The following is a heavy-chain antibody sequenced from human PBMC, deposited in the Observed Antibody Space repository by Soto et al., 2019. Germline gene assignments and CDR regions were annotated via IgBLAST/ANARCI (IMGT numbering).Heavy chain of an antibody. CDR3: AARDCSSTSSYRTRLYYYYMDV. Sequence: QVQLVQSGAEVKKPGASVKVSCKASGYTFTSYDINWVRQATGQGLEWMGWMNPNSGNTGYAQKFQGRVTMTRNTSISTAYMELSSLRSEDTAGYYCAARDCSSTSSYRTRLYYYYMDVWGKGTTVTVSS. J-gene: IGHJ6*03. D-gene: IGHD2-2*01. CDR2: MNPNSGNT. CDR1: GYTFTSYD. V-gene: IGHV1-8*01.